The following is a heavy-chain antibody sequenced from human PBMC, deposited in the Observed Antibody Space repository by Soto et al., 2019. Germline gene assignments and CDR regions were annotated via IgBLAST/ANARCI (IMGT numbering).Heavy chain of an antibody. J-gene: IGHJ4*02. Sequence: EVQLVESGGGWVQPGRSLRLSCAASGFTFDVYAMHWVRQAPGKGLAWVSGINYNSGSVGYADSVKGRFTISRDNAKNSRHLQMNSLRAEDTAVYYCAKDISLRGWVYLVVEYWGQGTLVTVSP. V-gene: IGHV3-9*01. D-gene: IGHD6-13*01. CDR2: INYNSGSV. CDR1: GFTFDVYA. CDR3: AKDISLRGWVYLVVEY.